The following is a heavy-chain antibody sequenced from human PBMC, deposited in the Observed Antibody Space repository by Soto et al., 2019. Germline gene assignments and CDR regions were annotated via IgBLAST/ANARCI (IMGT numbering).Heavy chain of an antibody. CDR3: ARTPRVLTGQVSYYFDY. V-gene: IGHV4-4*02. J-gene: IGHJ4*02. CDR1: GGSISSSNW. CDR2: IYHSGST. Sequence: QVQLQESGPGLVKPSGTLSLTCAVSGGSISSSNWWSWVRQPPGKGLEWIGEIYHSGSTNYNPSLKGRVTISVDKSKNPFSLKLSSVTAADTAVYYCARTPRVLTGQVSYYFDYWGQGTLVTVSS. D-gene: IGHD3-9*01.